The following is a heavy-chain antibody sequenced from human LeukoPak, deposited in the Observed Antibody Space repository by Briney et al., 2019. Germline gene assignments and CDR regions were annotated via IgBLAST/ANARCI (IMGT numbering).Heavy chain of an antibody. Sequence: GGSLRLSCAASGFTFSSYGMHWVRQAPGKGLEWVAVISYDGSNKYYADSVKGRFTISRDNSKNTLYLQMNSLRAEDTALYYCTKDLSDQRGPYDYYYGMDVWGHGTTVTVSS. CDR1: GFTFSSYG. CDR3: TKDLSDQRGPYDYYYGMDV. CDR2: ISYDGSNK. J-gene: IGHJ6*02. V-gene: IGHV3-30*18. D-gene: IGHD1-26*01.